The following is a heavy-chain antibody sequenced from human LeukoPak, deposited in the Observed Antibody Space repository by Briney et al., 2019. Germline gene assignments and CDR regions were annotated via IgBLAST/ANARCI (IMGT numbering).Heavy chain of an antibody. D-gene: IGHD6-19*01. CDR3: ARPYSSGYRGAFDI. CDR2: IHTTGST. V-gene: IGHV4-4*07. Sequence: PSETLSLTCTVSGGSISSYYWSWIRQPAGKGLEWIGRIHTTGSTNYNPSLQSRVTMSVDMSKNQLSLKLSSATAADTAVYYCARPYSSGYRGAFDIWGQGTMVTVSS. CDR1: GGSISSYY. J-gene: IGHJ3*02.